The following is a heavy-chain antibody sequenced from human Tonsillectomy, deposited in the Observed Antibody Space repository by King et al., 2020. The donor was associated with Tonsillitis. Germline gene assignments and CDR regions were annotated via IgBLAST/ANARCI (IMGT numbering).Heavy chain of an antibody. Sequence: VQLVESGAEVKKPGESLRISCKVSGYSFTSSWISWVRQMPGKGLEWMGRIDPSDSYTTYSPSFQGHVTISADKSISTAYLQWSSLKASDTAIYYCARYSGSYRVVFDFWGQGTLVTVSS. D-gene: IGHD1-26*01. V-gene: IGHV5-10-1*03. CDR2: IDPSDSYT. CDR1: GYSFTSSW. J-gene: IGHJ4*02. CDR3: ARYSGSYRVVFDF.